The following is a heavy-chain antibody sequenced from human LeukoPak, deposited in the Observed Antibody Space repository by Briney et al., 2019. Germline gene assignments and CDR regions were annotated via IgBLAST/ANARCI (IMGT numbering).Heavy chain of an antibody. J-gene: IGHJ4*02. CDR2: IYYSGST. V-gene: IGHV4-39*01. Sequence: SETLSLTCTVSGGSISSSSYYWGWIRQPPGKGLEWIGSIYYSGSTYYNPSLKSRVTISVDTSKNQFSLKLSSVTAADTAVYYCARQGDYYDSSGALDYWGQGTLVTVSS. D-gene: IGHD3-22*01. CDR3: ARQGDYYDSSGALDY. CDR1: GGSISSSSYY.